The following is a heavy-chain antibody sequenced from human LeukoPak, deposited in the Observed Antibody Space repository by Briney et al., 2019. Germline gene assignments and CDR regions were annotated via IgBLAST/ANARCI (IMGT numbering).Heavy chain of an antibody. Sequence: GGSLRLSCAASGFTFSSYAMSWVRQAPGKGLEWVSAISGSDGSTYYADSVKGRFTISRDNSKNTLYLQMNSLRAEDTAVYYCAKVTPYSSSWCYFDYWGQGTLVTVSS. CDR2: ISGSDGST. V-gene: IGHV3-23*01. CDR3: AKVTPYSSSWCYFDY. J-gene: IGHJ4*02. CDR1: GFTFSSYA. D-gene: IGHD6-13*01.